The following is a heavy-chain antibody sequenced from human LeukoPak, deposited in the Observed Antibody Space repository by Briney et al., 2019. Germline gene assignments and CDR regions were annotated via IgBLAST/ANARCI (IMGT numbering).Heavy chain of an antibody. J-gene: IGHJ4*02. V-gene: IGHV3-23*01. CDR2: ISGSGGST. CDR1: GFTFSSYA. CDR3: ARDLTPYSSGWDASFDY. D-gene: IGHD6-19*01. Sequence: GGSLRLSCAASGFTFSSYAMSWVRQAPGKGLEWVSAISGSGGSTYYADSVKGRFTISRDNSKNTLYLQMNSLRAEDTAMYYCARDLTPYSSGWDASFDYWGQGTLVTVSS.